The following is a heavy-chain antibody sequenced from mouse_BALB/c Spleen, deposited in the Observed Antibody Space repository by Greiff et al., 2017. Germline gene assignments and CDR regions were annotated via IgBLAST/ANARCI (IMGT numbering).Heavy chain of an antibody. D-gene: IGHD1-1*01. CDR3: ARGRFTFAY. Sequence: VQLVESGAELMKPGASVKISCKATGYTFSSYWIEWVKQRPGHGLEWIGEILPGSGSTNYNEKFKGKATFTADTSSNTAYMQLSSLTSEDSAVYYCARGRFTFAYWGQGTLVTVSA. J-gene: IGHJ3*01. CDR2: ILPGSGST. CDR1: GYTFSSYW. V-gene: IGHV1-9*01.